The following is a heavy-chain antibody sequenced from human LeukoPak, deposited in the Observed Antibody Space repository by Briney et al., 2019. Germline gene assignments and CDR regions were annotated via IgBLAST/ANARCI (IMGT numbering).Heavy chain of an antibody. J-gene: IGHJ6*02. CDR3: ARSKGGGQREYGMDV. Sequence: GGSLRLSCAASGFTFKNYGMNWVRQAPGKGLEWVSSISSGSTYIDNADSLKGRFTISRDNAKNSLYLEMNSLRAEDTAVYYCARSKGGGQREYGMDVWGQGTTVTVSS. V-gene: IGHV3-21*06. D-gene: IGHD6-25*01. CDR1: GFTFKNYG. CDR2: ISSGSTYI.